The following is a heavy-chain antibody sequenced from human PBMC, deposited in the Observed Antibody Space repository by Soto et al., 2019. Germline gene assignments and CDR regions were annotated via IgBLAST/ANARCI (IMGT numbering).Heavy chain of an antibody. V-gene: IGHV4-34*01. CDR1: GGSFSGYY. CDR3: ARGATTQKFDY. D-gene: IGHD1-1*01. Sequence: SETLSLTCAVYGGSFSGYYWSWIRQPPGKGLEWIGEINHSGSTNYNPSLKSRVTISVDTSKNQFSLKLSSVTAADTAVYYCARGATTQKFDYWGQGTLVTVSS. CDR2: INHSGST. J-gene: IGHJ4*02.